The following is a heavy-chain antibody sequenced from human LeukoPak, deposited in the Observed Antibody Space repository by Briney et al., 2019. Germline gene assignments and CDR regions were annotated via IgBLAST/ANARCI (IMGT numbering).Heavy chain of an antibody. CDR3: ARDRASTSIAAATLWY. CDR1: GFTFSSYG. Sequence: GRSLRLSCAASGFTFSSYGMHWVRQAPGKGLEWVAVISYDGSNKYYADSVKGRFTISRDNSKNTPYLQMNSLRAEDTAVYYCARDRASTSIAAATLWYWGQGTLVTVSS. J-gene: IGHJ4*02. V-gene: IGHV3-30*03. CDR2: ISYDGSNK. D-gene: IGHD6-13*01.